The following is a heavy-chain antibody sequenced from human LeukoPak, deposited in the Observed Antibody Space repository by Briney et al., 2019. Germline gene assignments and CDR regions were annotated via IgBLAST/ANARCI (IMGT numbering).Heavy chain of an antibody. J-gene: IGHJ4*02. CDR2: INPNSGDT. V-gene: IGHV1-2*06. CDR1: GYTFTGYY. CDR3: ASWVTAARGDFDY. D-gene: IGHD2-21*02. Sequence: ASVKVSCKASGYTFTGYYLHWVRQAPGQGLERMGRINPNSGDTNYAQKFQGRVTMTRDTSISIAYMELSRLRSDDTAVYYCASWVTAARGDFDYWGQGTLVTVSS.